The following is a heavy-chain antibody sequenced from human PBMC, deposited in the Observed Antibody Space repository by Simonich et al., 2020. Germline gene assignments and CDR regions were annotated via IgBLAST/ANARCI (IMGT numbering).Heavy chain of an antibody. CDR2: IYHCGSP. D-gene: IGHD6-13*01. V-gene: IGHV4-38-2*01. CDR1: GYSISSGYY. CDR3: ARVGYSNYYYYGMDV. J-gene: IGHJ6*02. Sequence: QVQLQESGPGLVKPSETLSLTCAVSGYSISSGYYWGWIRQPPGKGLAWIGSIYHCGSPYYNPSLKSRVTISVETSKNQFSLKLSSVTAADTAVYYCARVGYSNYYYYGMDVWGQGTTVTVSS.